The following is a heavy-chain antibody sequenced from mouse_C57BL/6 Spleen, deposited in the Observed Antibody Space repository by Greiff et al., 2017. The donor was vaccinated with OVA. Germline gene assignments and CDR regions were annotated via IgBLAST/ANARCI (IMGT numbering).Heavy chain of an antibody. Sequence: EVKLMESGPELVKPGASVKISCKASGYSFTGYYMNWVKQSPEKSLEWIGEINPSTGGTTYNQKFKAKATLTVDKSSSTAYMQLKSLTSEDSAVYYCARFDYYGSFFDYWGQGTTLTVSS. J-gene: IGHJ2*01. CDR1: GYSFTGYY. V-gene: IGHV1-42*01. CDR2: INPSTGGT. D-gene: IGHD1-1*01. CDR3: ARFDYYGSFFDY.